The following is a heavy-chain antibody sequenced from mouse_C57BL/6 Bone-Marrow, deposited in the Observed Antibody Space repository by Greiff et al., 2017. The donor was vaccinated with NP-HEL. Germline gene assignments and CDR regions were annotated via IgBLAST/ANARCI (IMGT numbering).Heavy chain of an antibody. J-gene: IGHJ3*01. CDR1: GFNIKNTY. CDR2: IDPANGNT. Sequence: VQLQQSVAELVRPGASVKLSCTASGFNIKNTYMHWVKQRPEQGLEWIGRIDPANGNTKYAPKFPGKATITADTSSNAAYLQLSSLASEDAAVYCGACEGTTAHWFAYWGQGTLVTVSA. D-gene: IGHD1-2*01. V-gene: IGHV14-3*01. CDR3: ACEGTTAHWFAY.